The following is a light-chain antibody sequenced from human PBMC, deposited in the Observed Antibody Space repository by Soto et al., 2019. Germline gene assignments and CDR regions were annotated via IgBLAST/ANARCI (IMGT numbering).Light chain of an antibody. V-gene: IGLV2-23*01. CDR1: SSYVGSYNL. CDR2: EGN. CDR3: CSYAGNSTPL. Sequence: QSALTQPASVSGSPGQSITISCTGTSSYVGSYNLVSWYQQHPGKAPKLLIYEGNKRPSGVSNRFSGSESGNTASLKISGLQAEDEADYYCCSYAGNSTPLFGGGTKLTVL. J-gene: IGLJ2*01.